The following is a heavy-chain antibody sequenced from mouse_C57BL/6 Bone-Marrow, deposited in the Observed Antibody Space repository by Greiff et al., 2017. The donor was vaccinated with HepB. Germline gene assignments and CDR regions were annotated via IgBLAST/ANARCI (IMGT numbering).Heavy chain of an antibody. CDR1: GFTFSSYG. D-gene: IGHD2-5*01. J-gene: IGHJ2*01. Sequence: QLVESGGDLVKPGGSLKLSCAASGFTFSSYGMSWVRQTPDKRLEWVATISSGGSYTYYPDSVKGRFTISRDNAKNTLYLQMSSLKSEDTAMYYCASLYYSNYLYYWGQGTTLTVSS. CDR2: ISSGGSYT. V-gene: IGHV5-6*01. CDR3: ASLYYSNYLYY.